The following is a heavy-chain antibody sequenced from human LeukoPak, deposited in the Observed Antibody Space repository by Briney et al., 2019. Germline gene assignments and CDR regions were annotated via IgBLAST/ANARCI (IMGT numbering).Heavy chain of an antibody. CDR2: IYPGDSDT. Sequence: GESLQISCKGSGYNFNTYWVAWVRQLPGKGLEWMGIIYPGDSDTRYSPSFQGQVTISADKSISTAYLQWSSLKASDTAMYYCARGKDYYYYGMDVWGQGTTVTVSS. V-gene: IGHV5-51*01. CDR3: ARGKDYYYYGMDV. J-gene: IGHJ6*02. CDR1: GYNFNTYW.